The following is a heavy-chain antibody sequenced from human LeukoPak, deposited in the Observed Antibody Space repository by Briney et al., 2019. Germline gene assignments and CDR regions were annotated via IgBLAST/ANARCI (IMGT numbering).Heavy chain of an antibody. CDR2: IRYDGSNK. D-gene: IGHD3-22*01. Sequence: PGGSLRLSCAASGFTFSSYGMHWVRQAPGKGLEWVAFIRYDGSNKYYADSVKGRFTISRDNSKNTLYLQMNSLRAEDTAVYYCAKDRRPYDSSGLAFDYWGQGTLVTVSS. J-gene: IGHJ4*02. V-gene: IGHV3-30*02. CDR3: AKDRRPYDSSGLAFDY. CDR1: GFTFSSYG.